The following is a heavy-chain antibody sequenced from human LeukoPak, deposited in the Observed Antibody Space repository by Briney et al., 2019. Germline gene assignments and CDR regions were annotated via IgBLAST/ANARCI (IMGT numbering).Heavy chain of an antibody. CDR1: GSTFSNFV. J-gene: IGHJ4*02. CDR3: ARDGTSTDDY. CDR2: ISGNNDNP. D-gene: IGHD1-26*01. V-gene: IGHV1-18*01. Sequence: GASVKVSCKASGSTFSNFVISWVRQAPGHRLEWMGWISGNNDNPNYGQKFQGRFTVTTDSSTSTAYMELRNLKSDDTAGYYCARDGTSTDDYWGQGTLVTVSS.